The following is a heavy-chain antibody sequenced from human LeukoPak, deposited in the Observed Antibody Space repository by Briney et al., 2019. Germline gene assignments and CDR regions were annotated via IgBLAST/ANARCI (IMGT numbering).Heavy chain of an antibody. V-gene: IGHV3-53*01. D-gene: IGHD1-26*01. CDR2: IYSGGST. Sequence: PGGSLRLSCGASVFTMSTYWISWVRQAPGKGLEWVSVIYSGGSTYYADSVKGRFTISRDNSKNTLYLQMNSLRAEDTAVYYCARFPLNLIVGAPQKAFDIWGQGTMVTVSS. J-gene: IGHJ3*02. CDR1: VFTMSTYW. CDR3: ARFPLNLIVGAPQKAFDI.